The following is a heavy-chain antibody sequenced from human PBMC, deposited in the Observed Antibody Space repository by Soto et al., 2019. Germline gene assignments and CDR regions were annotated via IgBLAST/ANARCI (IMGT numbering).Heavy chain of an antibody. J-gene: IGHJ6*02. CDR3: AKAIYCSGGSCYSFYYGMDV. CDR1: GFTFSSYA. CDR2: ISGSGGST. V-gene: IGHV3-23*01. D-gene: IGHD2-15*01. Sequence: GGSLRLSCAASGFTFSSYAMSWVRQAPGKGLEWVSAISGSGGSTYYADSVKGRLTISRDNSKNTLYLQMNSLRAEDTAVYYCAKAIYCSGGSCYSFYYGMDVWGQGTTVTVSS.